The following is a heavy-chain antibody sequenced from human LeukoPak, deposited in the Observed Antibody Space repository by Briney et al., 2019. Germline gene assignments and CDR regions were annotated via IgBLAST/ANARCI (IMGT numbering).Heavy chain of an antibody. V-gene: IGHV1-69*05. J-gene: IGHJ4*02. CDR3: ARERYYYDSSGNMIDY. D-gene: IGHD3-22*01. CDR2: IIPIFGTA. CDR1: GGTFSSYA. Sequence: GSSVKVSCKASGGTFSSYAISWVRQAPRQGLEWMGRIIPIFGTANYAQKFQGRVTITTDESTSTAYMELSSLRSEDTAVYYCARERYYYDSSGNMIDYWGQGTLVTVSS.